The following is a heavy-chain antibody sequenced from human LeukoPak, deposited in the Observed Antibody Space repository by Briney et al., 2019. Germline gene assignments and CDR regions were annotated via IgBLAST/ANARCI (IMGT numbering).Heavy chain of an antibody. CDR3: ARDSGYEGGFDY. V-gene: IGHV1-69*04. CDR1: GGTFSSYG. CDR2: IVPILGVA. Sequence: SVKVSCRASGGTFSSYGINWVRQAPGQGPEWMGRIVPILGVASFAQKFQGRVTIIADKSTSTAYMELSSLRSEDTAVYYCARDSGYEGGFDYWGQGTLVTVSS. D-gene: IGHD5-12*01. J-gene: IGHJ4*02.